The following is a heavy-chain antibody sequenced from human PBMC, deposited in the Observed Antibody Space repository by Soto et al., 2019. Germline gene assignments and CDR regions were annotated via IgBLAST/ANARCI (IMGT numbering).Heavy chain of an antibody. CDR3: ARGSSSSWYPRLVR. V-gene: IGHV1-69*12. D-gene: IGHD6-13*01. CDR2: IIPIFGTA. CDR1: GGTFSSYA. J-gene: IGHJ4*02. Sequence: QVQLVQSGAEVKKPGSSVKVSCKASGGTFSSYAISWVRQAPGQGLEWMGGIIPIFGTANYAQKFQGRVTITADESTSTAYMELSSLRSDDTAVYYCARGSSSSWYPRLVRWGQGTLVTVSS.